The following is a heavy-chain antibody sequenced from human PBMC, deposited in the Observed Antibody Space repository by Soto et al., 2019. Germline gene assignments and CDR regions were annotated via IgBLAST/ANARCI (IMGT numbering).Heavy chain of an antibody. CDR1: GYPFISYG. V-gene: IGHV1-18*01. J-gene: IGHJ4*02. CDR2: ISAYDDKT. D-gene: IGHD6-19*01. CDR3: ARDRLIAVTGLLRN. Sequence: QVQLVQSGAEVKKPGASVKVSCKTSGYPFISYGINWVRQAPGQGPEWMGWISAYDDKTIYSQKFQGRVTLTADTSTTTAYMELRGLRFDDTAVYYCARDRLIAVTGLLRNWGQGTLVTVSS.